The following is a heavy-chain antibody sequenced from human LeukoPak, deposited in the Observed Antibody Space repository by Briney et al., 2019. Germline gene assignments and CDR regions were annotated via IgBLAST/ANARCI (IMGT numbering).Heavy chain of an antibody. CDR1: GFTFSSYW. V-gene: IGHV3-7*01. CDR3: ARDYVCQLGYCSGGSRYAFDI. D-gene: IGHD2-15*01. J-gene: IGHJ3*02. Sequence: SGGSLRLSCAASGFTFSSYWMSWVRQAPGKGLEWVANIKQDGSEKYYVDSVKGRFTISRDNAKNSLYLQMNSLRAEDTAVYYCARDYVCQLGYCSGGSRYAFDIWGQGTMVTVSS. CDR2: IKQDGSEK.